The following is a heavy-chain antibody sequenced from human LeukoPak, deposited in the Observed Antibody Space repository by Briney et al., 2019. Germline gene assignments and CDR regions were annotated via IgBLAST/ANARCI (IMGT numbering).Heavy chain of an antibody. J-gene: IGHJ4*02. CDR2: TRYDGTIK. D-gene: IGHD3-10*01. CDR1: GFTFGSYA. CDR3: AKDLELTMIRGVCEY. V-gene: IGHV3-30*02. Sequence: GGSLRLSCAASGFTFGSYAMHWVRQAPGKGLEWVAFTRYDGTIKYYSDSVKGRFIISRDNSKNTLYLQMSSLRLEDTAVYYCAKDLELTMIRGVCEYWGQGTLVTVSS.